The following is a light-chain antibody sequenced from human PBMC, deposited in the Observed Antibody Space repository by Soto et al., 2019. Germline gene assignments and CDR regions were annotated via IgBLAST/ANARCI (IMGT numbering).Light chain of an antibody. V-gene: IGKV3-15*01. CDR2: AAS. J-gene: IGKJ1*01. CDR1: QSISSH. Sequence: EILMTQSPATLSVSPGEGATLSCRANQSISSHLAWYQQKPGQAPRLLIYAASIRATGIPARFSGSGSVTEFTLTISSLQSEDFAVYYCQQYNIWPPWTFGQGTKVEI. CDR3: QQYNIWPPWT.